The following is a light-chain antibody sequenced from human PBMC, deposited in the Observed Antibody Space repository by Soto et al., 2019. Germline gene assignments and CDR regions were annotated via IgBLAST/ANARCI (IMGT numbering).Light chain of an antibody. Sequence: QSVLTQPASVSGSPGQSITVSCTGTSSDIGGYNYVSWYQQHPGKAPKLMVYEVTNRPSGVSDRFSGSKSGNTASLTISGLQADDEGYYYCSSYTSRSTLYVFGTGIKLTVL. CDR2: EVT. J-gene: IGLJ1*01. V-gene: IGLV2-14*01. CDR1: SSDIGGYNY. CDR3: SSYTSRSTLYV.